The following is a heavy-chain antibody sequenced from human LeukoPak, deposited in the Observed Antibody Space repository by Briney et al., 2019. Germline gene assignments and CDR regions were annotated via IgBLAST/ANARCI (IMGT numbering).Heavy chain of an antibody. J-gene: IGHJ4*02. CDR2: IIPIFGTA. V-gene: IGHV1-69*13. CDR1: RGTFSSYT. CDR3: ARDPILATILELPLAEFDY. Sequence: SVKASCKASRGTFSSYTISWVRQAPGQGLEWMGGIIPIFGTANYAQKFQGRVTITADESTSTAYMELSSLRSEDTAVYYCARDPILATILELPLAEFDYWGQGTLVTVSS. D-gene: IGHD1-7*01.